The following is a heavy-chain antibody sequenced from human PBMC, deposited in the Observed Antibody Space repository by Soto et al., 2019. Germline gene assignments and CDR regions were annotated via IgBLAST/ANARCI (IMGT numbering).Heavy chain of an antibody. Sequence: ASVKVSCKASGYTFTGYYMHWVRQAPGQGLEWMGWINPNSGGTNYAQKFQGWVTMTRDTSISTAYMELSRLRSDDTAVYYCARCIAAAGSYYYYGMDVWGQGTTVTGCS. CDR3: ARCIAAAGSYYYYGMDV. V-gene: IGHV1-2*04. D-gene: IGHD6-13*01. CDR2: INPNSGGT. CDR1: GYTFTGYY. J-gene: IGHJ6*02.